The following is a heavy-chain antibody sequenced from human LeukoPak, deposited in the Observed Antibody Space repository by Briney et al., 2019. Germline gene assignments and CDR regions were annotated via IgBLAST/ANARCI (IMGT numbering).Heavy chain of an antibody. CDR2: ISSSGSTI. D-gene: IGHD4-23*01. CDR3: AKDGARDLFVRRLKNWFDP. CDR1: GFTFSSYE. V-gene: IGHV3-48*03. Sequence: GGSLRLSCAASGFTFSSYEMNWVRQAPGKGLEWVSYISSSGSTIYYADSVKGRFTISRDNAKNSLYLQMNSLRAEDTALYYCAKDGARDLFVRRLKNWFDPWGQGTLVTVSS. J-gene: IGHJ5*02.